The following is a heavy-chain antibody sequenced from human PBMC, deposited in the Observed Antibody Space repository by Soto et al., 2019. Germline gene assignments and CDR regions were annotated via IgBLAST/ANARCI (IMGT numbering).Heavy chain of an antibody. J-gene: IGHJ4*02. CDR3: VLHLLRRLH. CDR1: GFSLTTRGVG. V-gene: IGHV2-5*04. Sequence: QITLKESGPSLVKPTQTLTLTCTFSGFSLTTRGVGVGWIRQPPGKALEWVSVIYWDDDKRYSPSLNSRLTITKDTAKNQVFLIMTNVDPLETGTYYCVLHLLRRLHWGQGNQVTVSS. CDR2: IYWDDDK. D-gene: IGHD1-26*01.